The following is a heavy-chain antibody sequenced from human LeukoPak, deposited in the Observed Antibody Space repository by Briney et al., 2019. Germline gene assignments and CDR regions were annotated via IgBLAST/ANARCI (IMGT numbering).Heavy chain of an antibody. CDR2: IIPIFGTT. V-gene: IGHV1-69*06. Sequence: SVKVSCKASGYTFTDYYIHWVRQAPGRGLEWMGGIIPIFGTTNYARKFRGRVTLTADKSTRTAYMELSSLRSEDTAVYYCARDNDSRDPPHFWGQGTLVTVSS. CDR3: ARDNDSRDPPHF. D-gene: IGHD3-16*01. J-gene: IGHJ4*02. CDR1: GYTFTDYY.